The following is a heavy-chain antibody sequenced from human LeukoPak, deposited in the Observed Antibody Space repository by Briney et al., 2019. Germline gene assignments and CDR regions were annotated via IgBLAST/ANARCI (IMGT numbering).Heavy chain of an antibody. J-gene: IGHJ4*02. CDR1: GFTFSSYS. CDR3: ASARLLTAATPGVFDY. V-gene: IGHV3-21*01. Sequence: GGSLRLSCAASGFTFSSYSMNWVRQAPGKGLEWVSSISSSSSYIYYADSVKGRFTISRDNAKNSLYLQMNSLRAEDTAVYYCASARLLTAATPGVFDYWGQETLVTVSS. D-gene: IGHD6-13*01. CDR2: ISSSSSYI.